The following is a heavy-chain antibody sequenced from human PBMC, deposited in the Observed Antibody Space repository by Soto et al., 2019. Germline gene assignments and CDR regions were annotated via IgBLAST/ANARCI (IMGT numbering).Heavy chain of an antibody. Sequence: QVQLVQSGAEVKEPGASVQVSCRASGYTFTTYALHWVRQAPGQRLEWMGWINAGNGNTKYSQKFQCRGTITRDTSASTAFMELSSLRSEDTAVYYCARDSPYSSSSYYYYMDVWGKGTTVTVSS. CDR2: INAGNGNT. CDR3: ARDSPYSSSSYYYYMDV. CDR1: GYTFTTYA. J-gene: IGHJ6*03. V-gene: IGHV1-3*01. D-gene: IGHD6-6*01.